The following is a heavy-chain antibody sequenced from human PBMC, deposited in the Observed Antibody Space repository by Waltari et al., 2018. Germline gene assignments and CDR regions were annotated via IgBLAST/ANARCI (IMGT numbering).Heavy chain of an antibody. V-gene: IGHV4-39*01. J-gene: IGHJ4*02. Sequence: QLQLQESGPGLVKPSETLSLTCTVSGGSISSSSYYWGWIRQPPGKGLEWIGSIYYSGSTYYNPSLKSRVTISVDTSKNQFSLKLSSVTAADTAVYYCARQPLGSGWYYFDYWGQGTLVTVSS. CDR2: IYYSGST. CDR3: ARQPLGSGWYYFDY. CDR1: GGSISSSSYY. D-gene: IGHD6-19*01.